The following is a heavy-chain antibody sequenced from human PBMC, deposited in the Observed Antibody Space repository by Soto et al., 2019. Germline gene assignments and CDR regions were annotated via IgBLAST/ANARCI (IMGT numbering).Heavy chain of an antibody. J-gene: IGHJ4*02. V-gene: IGHV4-31*03. Sequence: SETLSLTCTVSGGSISSGGYYWSWIRQHPGKGLEWIGYIYYSGSTNYNPSLKSRVTISVDTSKNQFSLKLSSVTAADTAVYYCARSGSGSYSFDYWGQGTLVTVSS. CDR2: IYYSGST. D-gene: IGHD3-10*01. CDR1: GGSISSGGYY. CDR3: ARSGSGSYSFDY.